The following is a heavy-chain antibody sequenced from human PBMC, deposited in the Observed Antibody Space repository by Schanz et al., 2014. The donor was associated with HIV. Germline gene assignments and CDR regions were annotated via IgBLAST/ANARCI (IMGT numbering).Heavy chain of an antibody. CDR1: GFTFSSYA. V-gene: IGHV3-23*01. J-gene: IGHJ2*01. CDR3: ALSRPSGYGGSWYFDL. CDR2: ITGSASST. Sequence: EVQLLESGGGLVQPGGSLRLSCAASGFTFSSYAMSWVRQAPGKGLGWVSVITGSASSTYYADSVKGRFTISRDNSKNTLYLQMNSLRAEDTAVYYCALSRPSGYGGSWYFDLWGRGTLVAVSS. D-gene: IGHD2-15*01.